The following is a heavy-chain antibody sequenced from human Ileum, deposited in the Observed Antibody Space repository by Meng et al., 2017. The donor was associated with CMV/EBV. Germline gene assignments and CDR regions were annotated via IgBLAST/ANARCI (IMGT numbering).Heavy chain of an antibody. CDR3: AADIASVWMFF. CDR1: TDSISNYY. CDR2: IHYSGTT. J-gene: IGHJ4*02. Sequence: VHQEGSGRGLLTPSETLSLTCSVSTDSISNYYWSWIRQAPGKRLEWIGNIHYSGTTNYSPSLNSRVTISLDTSKNQFSLNLRSVTAADTAVYYCAADIASVWMFFWGQGTLVTVSS. V-gene: IGHV4-59*01. D-gene: IGHD3-10*02.